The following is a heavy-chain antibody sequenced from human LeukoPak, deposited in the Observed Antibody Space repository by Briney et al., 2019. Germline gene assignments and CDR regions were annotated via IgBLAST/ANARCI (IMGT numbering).Heavy chain of an antibody. V-gene: IGHV3-48*01. D-gene: IGHD3-10*01. CDR1: AFTFSTYS. Sequence: ARSLRLSCAASAFTFSTYSMNWVSQAPGKWLEWDSSIISISGTIFYADSGKGPFTISRHNSKNPLYLQIDSLRTNDTAVNYCARQPGSHGVFWFDPWGQGTLVTVSS. J-gene: IGHJ5*02. CDR2: IISISGTI. CDR3: ARQPGSHGVFWFDP.